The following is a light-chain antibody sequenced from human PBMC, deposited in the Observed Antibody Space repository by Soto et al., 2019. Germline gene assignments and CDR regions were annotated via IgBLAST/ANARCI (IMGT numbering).Light chain of an antibody. V-gene: IGLV1-40*01. CDR3: AAWDDSLNGRYV. J-gene: IGLJ1*01. CDR1: SSNIGAGYD. Sequence: QSVLTQPPSVSGAPGQRVTISCTGSSSNIGAGYDVHWYQQRPGTAPKLLIFGNINRPSGVPDRFSGSKSGTSASLAISGLQSEDEGDYYCAAWDDSLNGRYVFGTGTKVTVL. CDR2: GNI.